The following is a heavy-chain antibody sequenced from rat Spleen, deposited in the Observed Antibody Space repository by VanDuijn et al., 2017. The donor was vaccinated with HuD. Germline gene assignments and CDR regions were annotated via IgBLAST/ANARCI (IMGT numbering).Heavy chain of an antibody. J-gene: IGHJ4*01. CDR1: GFTFSDYY. D-gene: IGHD1-9*01. V-gene: IGHV5-22*01. CDR2: ISYEGSTT. CDR3: ARLGDTHYGYNPLDA. Sequence: EVQLVESGGGLVQPGRSLKVSCVASGFTFSDYYMAWVRQAPKKGLEWVASISYEGSTTYYPDSVKGRFTISRDNAKSSLYLQMNSLKSEDTATYYCARLGDTHYGYNPLDAWGQGASVTVSS.